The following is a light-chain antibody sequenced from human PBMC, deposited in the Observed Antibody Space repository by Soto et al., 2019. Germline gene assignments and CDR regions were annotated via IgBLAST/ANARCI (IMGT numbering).Light chain of an antibody. CDR3: QQYNNWPPT. Sequence: EIVMTQSPATLSVSPGERATLSCRASQSVSSNLACYQQKPGQAPRLLIYGASTRATGIPARFSGIRSATDFTLTISSLQSEDFALYYCQQYNNWPPTFGQGTRLEIK. V-gene: IGKV3-15*01. CDR1: QSVSSN. CDR2: GAS. J-gene: IGKJ5*01.